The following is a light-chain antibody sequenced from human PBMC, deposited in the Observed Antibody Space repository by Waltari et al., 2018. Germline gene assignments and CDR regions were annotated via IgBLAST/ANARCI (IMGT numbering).Light chain of an antibody. V-gene: IGLV2-14*01. Sequence: QSALTQPASVSGSPGQSITISCTGTSSDVGGFNYVSWYQQYPGKAPKRMIFEVSNRPSGVSNRFSGSKSGNTASLTISGLQAEDEADYYCSSFTSSSVYVFGTGTKVTVL. CDR3: SSFTSSSVYV. CDR1: SSDVGGFNY. J-gene: IGLJ1*01. CDR2: EVS.